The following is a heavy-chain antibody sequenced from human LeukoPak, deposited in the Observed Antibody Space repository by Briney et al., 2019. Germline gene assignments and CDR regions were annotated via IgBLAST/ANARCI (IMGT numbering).Heavy chain of an antibody. CDR2: IYYSGST. J-gene: IGHJ4*02. V-gene: IGHV4-39*07. CDR1: GGSISSSSYY. CDR3: AREGQQLSIFDY. Sequence: SSETLSLTCTVSGGSISSSSYYWGWIRQPPGKGLEWIGSIYYSGSTYYNPSLKSRVTISVDTSKNQFSLKLSSVTAADTAVYYCAREGQQLSIFDYWGQGTLVTVSS. D-gene: IGHD6-13*01.